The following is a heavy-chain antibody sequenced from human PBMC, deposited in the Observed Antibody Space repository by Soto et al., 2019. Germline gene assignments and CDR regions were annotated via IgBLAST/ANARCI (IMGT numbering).Heavy chain of an antibody. J-gene: IGHJ5*02. CDR1: GGSISSGGYY. D-gene: IGHD5-12*01. CDR2: IYYSGST. CDR3: ARGGYSGYDLRPMNPNWFDP. V-gene: IGHV4-31*03. Sequence: QVQLQESGPGLVKPSQTLSLTCTVSGGSISSGGYYWSWIRQHPGKGLEWIGYIYYSGSTYYNPSLKSRVTISVDTSKNHFSLKLSSVTAADTAVYYCARGGYSGYDLRPMNPNWFDPWGQGTLVTVSS.